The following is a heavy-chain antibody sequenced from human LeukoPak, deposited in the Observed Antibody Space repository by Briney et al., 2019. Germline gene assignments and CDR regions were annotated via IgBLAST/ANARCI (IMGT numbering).Heavy chain of an antibody. D-gene: IGHD2-21*01. V-gene: IGHV4-34*01. Sequence: SETLSLTCAVFGGSFSGYHWTWIRQPPGKGLEWMGEVDHSGSTKYNSSLKSRVTISVDTSKNQFSLKLSSVTAADTAVYYCARQGGGYSFDYWGQGALVTVSS. CDR1: GGSFSGYH. J-gene: IGHJ4*02. CDR3: ARQGGGYSFDY. CDR2: VDHSGST.